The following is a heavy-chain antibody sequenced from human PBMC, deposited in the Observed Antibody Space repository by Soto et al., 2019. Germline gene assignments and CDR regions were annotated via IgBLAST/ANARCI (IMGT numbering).Heavy chain of an antibody. V-gene: IGHV4-34*01. CDR3: ARKYSSGWYDWFDP. D-gene: IGHD6-19*01. Sequence: SETLSLTCAVYGGSFSGYYWSWIRQPPGKGLEWIGEINHSGSTNYNPSLKSRVTISVDTSKNQFSLKLSSVTAADTAVYYCARKYSSGWYDWFDPWGQGTLVTVSS. CDR2: INHSGST. CDR1: GGSFSGYY. J-gene: IGHJ5*02.